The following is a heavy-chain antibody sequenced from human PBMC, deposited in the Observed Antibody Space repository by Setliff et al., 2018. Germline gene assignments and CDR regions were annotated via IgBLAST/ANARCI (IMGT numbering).Heavy chain of an antibody. V-gene: IGHV4-4*07. D-gene: IGHD3-10*01. CDR1: GGSISYNY. Sequence: PSETLSLTCTVSGGSISYNYWSWIRQPAGKGLQWIGRINTSGSTKYNPSLKSRVTMSVDTSKNQFSLKLSAVTAADTAVYYCARDVGGEGYFDSWCQGTLVTVSS. CDR3: ARDVGGEGYFDS. CDR2: INTSGST. J-gene: IGHJ4*02.